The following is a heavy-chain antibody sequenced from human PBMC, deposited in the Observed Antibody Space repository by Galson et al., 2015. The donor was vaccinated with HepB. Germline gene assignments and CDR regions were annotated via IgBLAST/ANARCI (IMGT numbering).Heavy chain of an antibody. CDR2: IDPSDSYT. Sequence: QSGAEVKKPGESLRISCKGSGYYFTNYWITWVRQMPGKGLEWMGRIDPSDSYTNYSPSLRGHVTISVDKSISAAYLQWSSLKASDSAMYYCARGAYYGTWGSGEVGWFDPWGQGTLVTVSS. D-gene: IGHD2-21*01. J-gene: IGHJ5*02. CDR1: GYYFTNYW. V-gene: IGHV5-10-1*01. CDR3: ARGAYYGTWGSGEVGWFDP.